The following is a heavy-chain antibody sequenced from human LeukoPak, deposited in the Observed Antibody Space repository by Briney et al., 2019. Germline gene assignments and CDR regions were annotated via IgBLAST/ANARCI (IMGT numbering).Heavy chain of an antibody. CDR2: ISGSGGST. J-gene: IGHJ4*02. V-gene: IGHV3-23*01. CDR3: ASRAVAGTVVDYFDY. D-gene: IGHD6-19*01. CDR1: GFPFSSYG. Sequence: LGGSLRLSCAASGFPFSSYGMSWGRQAPGKGLGWVSAISGSGGSTYNADSVEGRFTSSRDNSKNTLYLQINSLRAEDTAVYYCASRAVAGTVVDYFDYWGQGTLVTVSS.